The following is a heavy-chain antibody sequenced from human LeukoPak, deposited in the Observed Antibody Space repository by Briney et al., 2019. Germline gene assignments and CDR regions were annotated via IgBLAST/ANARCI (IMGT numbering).Heavy chain of an antibody. J-gene: IGHJ4*02. CDR2: IYSGGST. Sequence: GGSLRLSCAASGFTVSSNYMSWVRQAPGKGLEWVSVIYSGGSTYYADSVKGRFTISRDNSKNTLYLQMNSLRAEDTAVYYCASAMTTVTRYFDCWGQGTLVTVSS. V-gene: IGHV3-66*01. D-gene: IGHD4-17*01. CDR3: ASAMTTVTRYFDC. CDR1: GFTVSSNY.